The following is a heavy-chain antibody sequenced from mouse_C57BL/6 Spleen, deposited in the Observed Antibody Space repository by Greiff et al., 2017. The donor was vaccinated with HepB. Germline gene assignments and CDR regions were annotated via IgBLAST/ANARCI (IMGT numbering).Heavy chain of an antibody. D-gene: IGHD2-10*02. CDR2: ISSGGDYI. CDR3: TRKPSKYYYAMDY. V-gene: IGHV5-9-1*02. Sequence: EVKLMESGEGLVKPGGSLKISCAASGFTFSSYAMSWVRQTPEKRLEWVAYISSGGDYIYYADIVKGRFTISRDNARNTLYLQMSSLKSEDTAMYYCTRKPSKYYYAMDYWGQGTSVTVSS. CDR1: GFTFSSYA. J-gene: IGHJ4*01.